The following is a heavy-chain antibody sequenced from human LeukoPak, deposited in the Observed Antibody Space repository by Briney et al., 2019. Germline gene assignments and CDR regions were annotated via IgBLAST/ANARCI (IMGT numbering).Heavy chain of an antibody. Sequence: PGGSLRLSCAASGFTVSRNSMNWVRQAPGKGLEWVSSISTSSSYIYYADSVKGRFTISRHNAKNSLYLQMNSLRAEDTAVYYCAKDGYGYRPSHWGQGTLVTVSS. D-gene: IGHD5-18*01. J-gene: IGHJ4*02. CDR2: ISTSSSYI. CDR1: GFTVSRNS. V-gene: IGHV3-21*01. CDR3: AKDGYGYRPSH.